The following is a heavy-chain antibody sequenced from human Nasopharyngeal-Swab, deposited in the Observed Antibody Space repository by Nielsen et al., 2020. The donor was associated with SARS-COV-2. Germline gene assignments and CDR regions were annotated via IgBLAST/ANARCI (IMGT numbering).Heavy chain of an antibody. D-gene: IGHD6-19*01. CDR2: INPISGGT. Sequence: ASAKVSCKASGYTFTSYSISWVRQAPAHGLEWMGRINPISGGTNYAQKFQGRVTMTRGTSISTADMVLSRLRSDDTAVYYCARTGYSSGWAGGGDAFDIWGQGTMVTVSS. V-gene: IGHV1-2*06. CDR1: GYTFTSYS. CDR3: ARTGYSSGWAGGGDAFDI. J-gene: IGHJ3*02.